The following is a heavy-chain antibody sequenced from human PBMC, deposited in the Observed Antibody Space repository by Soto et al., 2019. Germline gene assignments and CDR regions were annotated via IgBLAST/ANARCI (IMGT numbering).Heavy chain of an antibody. D-gene: IGHD2-15*01. V-gene: IGHV3-23*01. J-gene: IGHJ4*02. CDR1: GFTFSSYA. CDR3: AKMNVVVVAATFPFDY. Sequence: EVQLLESGGGLVQPGGSLRLSCAASGFTFSSYAMSWVRQAPGKGLEWVSAISGSGGSTYYADSVKGRFTISRDNSKNTLYLQMNSLRAEDTAVYYCAKMNVVVVAATFPFDYWGQGTLVTVSS. CDR2: ISGSGGST.